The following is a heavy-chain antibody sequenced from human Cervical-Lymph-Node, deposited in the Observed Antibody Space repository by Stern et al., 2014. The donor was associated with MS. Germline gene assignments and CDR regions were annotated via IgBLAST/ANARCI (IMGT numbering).Heavy chain of an antibody. V-gene: IGHV3-30*18. Sequence: VQLVESGGGVVQPGRSLRLSCVASGFSFSSYGMHWVRQAPGKGLEWAAVISYDGSNAYYADSVKGRFTISRDNSKNTLYLQLNSLRAEDTAVYYCAKDRGMIVVVTYSLDSWGQGTLVTVSS. D-gene: IGHD3-22*01. J-gene: IGHJ4*02. CDR2: ISYDGSNA. CDR3: AKDRGMIVVVTYSLDS. CDR1: GFSFSSYG.